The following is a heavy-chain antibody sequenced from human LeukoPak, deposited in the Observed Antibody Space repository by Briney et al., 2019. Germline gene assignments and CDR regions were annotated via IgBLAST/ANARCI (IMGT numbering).Heavy chain of an antibody. J-gene: IGHJ6*02. CDR1: GGSFSGYY. Sequence: SETLSLTCAVYGGSFSGYYWSWIRQPPGKGLEWIGEINHSGSTNYNPSLKSRVTISVDTSKNQFSLKLSSVTAADTAVYYCARGRRGYSYGYPNYCYGMDVWGQGTTVTVSS. V-gene: IGHV4-34*01. D-gene: IGHD5-18*01. CDR3: ARGRRGYSYGYPNYCYGMDV. CDR2: INHSGST.